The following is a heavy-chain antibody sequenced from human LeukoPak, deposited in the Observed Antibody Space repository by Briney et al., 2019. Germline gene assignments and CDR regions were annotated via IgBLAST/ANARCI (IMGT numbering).Heavy chain of an antibody. CDR3: ARDPRYCSSTSCPRFDY. J-gene: IGHJ4*02. V-gene: IGHV1-2*06. Sequence: GASVKVSCKASGYTFTGYYMHWVRQAPGQGLEWMGRINPNSGGTNYAQKFQGRVTMTRDTSISTAYMELSRLRSDDTAVYYCARDPRYCSSTSCPRFDYWGQATLVTVSS. D-gene: IGHD2-2*01. CDR1: GYTFTGYY. CDR2: INPNSGGT.